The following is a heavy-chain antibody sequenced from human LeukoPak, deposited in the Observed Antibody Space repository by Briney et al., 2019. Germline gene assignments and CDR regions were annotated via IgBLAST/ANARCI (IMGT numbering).Heavy chain of an antibody. Sequence: PGGSLRLSCAASGFTVSSNYMSWVRQAPGKGLEWVSVIYSGGSTYYTDSVKGRFTISRDNSKNTLYLQMNSLRAEDTAVYYCARAGYYDSSGYYFPFDYWGQGTLVTVSS. D-gene: IGHD3-22*01. CDR1: GFTVSSNY. CDR3: ARAGYYDSSGYYFPFDY. CDR2: IYSGGST. V-gene: IGHV3-53*01. J-gene: IGHJ4*02.